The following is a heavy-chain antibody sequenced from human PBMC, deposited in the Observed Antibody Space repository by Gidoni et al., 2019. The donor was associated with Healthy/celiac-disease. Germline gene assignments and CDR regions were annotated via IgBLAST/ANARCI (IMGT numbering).Heavy chain of an antibody. Sequence: QVQLVEPGGGVVQPGRSLRLSCAASGFPFSSSGMDCVRSVPGKGREWVAVISYDGSNKYYADSVKGRFTISRDNSKNTLYLKMNSLRAEDTAVYYCAREGVPGYCSGGSCYSVEYFQHWGQGTLVTVSS. CDR3: AREGVPGYCSGGSCYSVEYFQH. V-gene: IGHV3-30-3*01. CDR1: GFPFSSSG. D-gene: IGHD2-15*01. CDR2: ISYDGSNK. J-gene: IGHJ1*01.